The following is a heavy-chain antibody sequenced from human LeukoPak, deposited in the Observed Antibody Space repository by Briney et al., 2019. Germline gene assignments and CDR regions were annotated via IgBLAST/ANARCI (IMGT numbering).Heavy chain of an antibody. CDR1: GYSISSGYY. D-gene: IGHD3-10*01. V-gene: IGHV4-38-2*02. J-gene: IGHJ5*02. CDR3: ARGITMVRGVIQHWFDP. CDR2: IYHSGST. Sequence: PSETLSLTCTVSGYSISSGYYWGWIRQPPGKGLEWIGSIYHSGSTNYNPSLKSRVTISVDTSKNQFSLKLSSVTAADTAVYYCARGITMVRGVIQHWFDPWGQGTLVTVSS.